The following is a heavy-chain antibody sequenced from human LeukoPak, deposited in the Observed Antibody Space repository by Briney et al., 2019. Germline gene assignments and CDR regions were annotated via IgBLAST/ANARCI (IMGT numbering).Heavy chain of an antibody. J-gene: IGHJ1*01. Sequence: PGGSLRLSCAASGFTFSSYSMNWVRQAPGKGLEWVSAIRGSGDDTYYADSVKGRFTISRDNSRSTLYLQMNSLRAEDTAVYYCAKAHDDWNYVYFRHWGQGTLVTVSS. CDR2: IRGSGDDT. D-gene: IGHD1-7*01. CDR3: AKAHDDWNYVYFRH. V-gene: IGHV3-23*01. CDR1: GFTFSSYS.